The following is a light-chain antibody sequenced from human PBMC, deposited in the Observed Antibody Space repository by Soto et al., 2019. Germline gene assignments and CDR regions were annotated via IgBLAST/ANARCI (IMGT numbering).Light chain of an antibody. CDR2: GPS. Sequence: EIVMTQSPATLSVSPGERATLFCRASQGVSTYLAWYQQKPGQAPRLLIYGPSTRATGIPARFSGSGSGTEFTLTISSLQSEDFAVYYCQQYYDWPRTFGGGTKVDIK. V-gene: IGKV3-15*01. CDR1: QGVSTY. J-gene: IGKJ4*01. CDR3: QQYYDWPRT.